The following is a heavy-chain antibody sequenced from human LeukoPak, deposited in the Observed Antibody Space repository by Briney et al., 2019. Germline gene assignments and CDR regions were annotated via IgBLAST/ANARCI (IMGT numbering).Heavy chain of an antibody. CDR3: ARDLFGELRSRPDY. CDR1: GYTFTGYY. CDR2: INPNSGGT. D-gene: IGHD3-3*01. V-gene: IGHV1-2*06. J-gene: IGHJ4*02. Sequence: GASVKVSCKASGYTFTGYYMHWVRQAPGQGLEWMGRINPNSGGTNYAQKFQGRVTMTRDTSISTAYMELSRLRSDDTAVYYCARDLFGELRSRPDYWGQGTLVTVSS.